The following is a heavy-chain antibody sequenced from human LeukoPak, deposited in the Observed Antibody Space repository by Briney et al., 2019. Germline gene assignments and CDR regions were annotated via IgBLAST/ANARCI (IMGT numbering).Heavy chain of an antibody. D-gene: IGHD4-23*01. J-gene: IGHJ4*02. CDR1: GYTFTSYG. CDR3: ARVPRDGGIDY. Sequence: ASVKVSCKASGYTFTSYGISWVRQAPGQGLEWMGWISVYNGNTNYAQKLQDRVTMTTDTSTNTAYMELRSLRSDDTAVYYCARVPRDGGIDYWGQGTLVTVSS. CDR2: ISVYNGNT. V-gene: IGHV1-18*01.